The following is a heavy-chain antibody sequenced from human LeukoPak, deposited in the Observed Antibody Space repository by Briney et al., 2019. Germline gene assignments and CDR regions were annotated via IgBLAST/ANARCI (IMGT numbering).Heavy chain of an antibody. CDR1: GFTFSTYW. Sequence: GGSLRLSCVASGFTFSTYWMTWVRQAPGKGLFWVSGISAGGGSTYYADSVKGRFTISRDNSRNTLYLQMNSLRAEDTAVYYCAKDAAGPEYWGQGTLVTVSS. V-gene: IGHV3-23*01. CDR3: AKDAAGPEY. J-gene: IGHJ4*02. D-gene: IGHD6-13*01. CDR2: ISAGGGST.